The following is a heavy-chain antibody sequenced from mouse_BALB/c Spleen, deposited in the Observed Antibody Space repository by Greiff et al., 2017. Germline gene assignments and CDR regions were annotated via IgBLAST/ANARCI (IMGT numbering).Heavy chain of an antibody. V-gene: IGHV1S22*01. Sequence: LQQPGSELVRPGASVKLSCKASGYTFTSYWMHWVKQRYGQGLEWIGNIYPGSGSTNYDEKFKSKGTLTVDTSSSTAYMHLSSLTSEDSAVYYCTTYRYDVGYWGQGTTVTVSS. D-gene: IGHD2-14*01. CDR1: GYTFTSYW. CDR2: IYPGSGST. CDR3: TTYRYDVGY. J-gene: IGHJ2*01.